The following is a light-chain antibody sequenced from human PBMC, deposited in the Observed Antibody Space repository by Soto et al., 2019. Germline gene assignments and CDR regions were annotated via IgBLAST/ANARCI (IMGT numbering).Light chain of an antibody. CDR2: EVS. CDR3: CSYAGSSTYWV. J-gene: IGLJ3*02. V-gene: IGLV2-23*02. CDR1: SSDVGSYNL. Sequence: QSALTQPASVSGSPGQSSTISCTGTSSDVGSYNLVSWYQQHPGKAPKLMIYEVSKRPSGVSNLFSGSKSGNTASLTISGLQAEDEADYYCCSYAGSSTYWVFGGGTKLTVL.